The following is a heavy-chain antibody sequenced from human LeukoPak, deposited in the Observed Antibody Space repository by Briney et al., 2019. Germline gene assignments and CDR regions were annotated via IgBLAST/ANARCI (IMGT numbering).Heavy chain of an antibody. CDR2: INPNSGGT. CDR1: GCTFTGYY. D-gene: IGHD6-19*01. J-gene: IGHJ5*02. Sequence: ASVKVSCKASGCTFTGYYMLWVRQAPGQGLEWMGWINPNSGGTNYAQKFQGRVTMTRDTSISTAYMELSRLRSDDTAVYYCARVDSSGWNLNWFDPWGQGTLVTVSS. V-gene: IGHV1-2*02. CDR3: ARVDSSGWNLNWFDP.